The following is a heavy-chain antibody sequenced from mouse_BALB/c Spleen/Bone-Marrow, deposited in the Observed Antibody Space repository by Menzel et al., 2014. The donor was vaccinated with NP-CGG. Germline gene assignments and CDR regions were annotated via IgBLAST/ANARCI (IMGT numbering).Heavy chain of an antibody. CDR1: GYTFTSYD. D-gene: IGHD2-3*01. CDR3: ARSDGYRVMDY. J-gene: IGHJ4*01. V-gene: IGHV1S56*01. CDR2: IYPGDGDI. Sequence: VQLQQSGPELVKPGALVKISCKASGYTFTSYDINWVKQRPGQGLEWIGWIYPGDGDIYYNGKFKGKATLTADKPSSTAYMQLSSLTSVDSAVYFCARSDGYRVMDYWGQGTSVTVSS.